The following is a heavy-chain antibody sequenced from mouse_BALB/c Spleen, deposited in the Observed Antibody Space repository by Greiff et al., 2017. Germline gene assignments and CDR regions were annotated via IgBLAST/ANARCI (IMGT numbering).Heavy chain of an antibody. D-gene: IGHD2-4*01. Sequence: EVHLVESGGGLVKPGGSLKLSCAASGFTFSSYAMSWVRQSPEKRLEWVAEISSGGSYTYYPDTVTGRFTISRDNAKNTLYLEMSSLRSEDTAMYYCARGGDYDPFYAMDYWGQGTSVTVSS. CDR2: ISSGGSYT. J-gene: IGHJ4*01. CDR1: GFTFSSYA. V-gene: IGHV5-9-4*01. CDR3: ARGGDYDPFYAMDY.